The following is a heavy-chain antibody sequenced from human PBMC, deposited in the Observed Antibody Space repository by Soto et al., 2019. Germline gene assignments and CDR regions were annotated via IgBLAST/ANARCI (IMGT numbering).Heavy chain of an antibody. Sequence: PSETLSLTCTVSGGTISSYYWSWIRQPPGKGLEWIGYIYYSGSTNYNPSLKSRVTISVDTSKNQFSLKLSSVTAADTAVYYCARLWFGASYYYYYGMGVWGQGTTVT. CDR3: ARLWFGASYYYYYGMGV. V-gene: IGHV4-59*08. D-gene: IGHD3-10*01. CDR2: IYYSGST. CDR1: GGTISSYY. J-gene: IGHJ6*02.